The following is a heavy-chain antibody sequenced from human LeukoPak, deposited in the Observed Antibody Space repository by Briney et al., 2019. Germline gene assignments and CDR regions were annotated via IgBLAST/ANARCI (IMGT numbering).Heavy chain of an antibody. Sequence: GGSLRLSCAASGFTFSSYGIHWVRQAPGKGLEWVTFILYDGSDKYYADSVKGRFTISRDNAKNTLYLQMNSLRAEDTAVYYCARDRRGSNWGQGTLVTVSS. CDR2: ILYDGSDK. V-gene: IGHV3-30*02. D-gene: IGHD4-11*01. CDR1: GFTFSSYG. J-gene: IGHJ4*02. CDR3: ARDRRGSN.